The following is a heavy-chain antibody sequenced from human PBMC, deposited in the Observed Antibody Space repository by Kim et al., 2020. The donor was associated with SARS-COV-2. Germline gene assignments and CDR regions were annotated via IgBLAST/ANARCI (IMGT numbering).Heavy chain of an antibody. CDR3: ARSSGYILTGYCPFDY. D-gene: IGHD3-9*01. Sequence: KFQGRVTITADKSTSTAYMELSSLRSEDTAVYYCARSSGYILTGYCPFDYWGQGTLVTVSS. J-gene: IGHJ4*02. V-gene: IGHV1-69*02.